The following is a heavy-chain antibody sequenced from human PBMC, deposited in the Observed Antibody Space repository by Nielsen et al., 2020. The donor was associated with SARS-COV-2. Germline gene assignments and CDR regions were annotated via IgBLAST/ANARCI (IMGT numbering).Heavy chain of an antibody. CDR2: INRDGSVT. J-gene: IGHJ4*02. V-gene: IGHV3-74*01. D-gene: IGHD4/OR15-4a*01. Sequence: GGSLRLSCAASGFTLSNYNMHWVRQGPGKGLVWVSRINRDGSVTNYADSVKGRFTISRDNGGNTLYLQVNSLRAEDTAVYYCARVGSYGDPEYLDYWGQGALVTVSS. CDR3: ARVGSYGDPEYLDY. CDR1: GFTLSNYN.